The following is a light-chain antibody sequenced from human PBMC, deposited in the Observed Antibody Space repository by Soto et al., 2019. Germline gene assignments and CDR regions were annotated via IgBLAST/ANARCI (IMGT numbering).Light chain of an antibody. CDR2: KVS. CDR1: DSDLGDS. Sequence: QSALTQPASVSASPGQSVTISCTATDSDLGDSVSWYQQHSGGAPQLIIYKVSNRPSGVSNRFSASKSGNTASLTISGLLAEDEADYYCSSYTSISTYVFGTGTKLTVL. CDR3: SSYTSISTYV. V-gene: IGLV2-14*03. J-gene: IGLJ1*01.